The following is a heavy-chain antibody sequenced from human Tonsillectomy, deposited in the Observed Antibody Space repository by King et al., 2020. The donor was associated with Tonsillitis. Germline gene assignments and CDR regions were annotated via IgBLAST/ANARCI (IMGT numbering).Heavy chain of an antibody. CDR1: GFTFDDYS. CDR3: ANDSYAGMVAAATRHPKCGMDV. D-gene: IGHD2-15*01. J-gene: IGHJ6*02. Sequence: VQLVESGGGLVQPGRSLRLSCAASGFTFDDYSMHWVRQAPGKGLEWVSGISWNGGSIDYADSVKGRFTISRDNEKSFLYMQRNSLRVEDTALYYCANDSYAGMVAAATRHPKCGMDVWGQGTTVAVSS. V-gene: IGHV3-9*01. CDR2: ISWNGGSI.